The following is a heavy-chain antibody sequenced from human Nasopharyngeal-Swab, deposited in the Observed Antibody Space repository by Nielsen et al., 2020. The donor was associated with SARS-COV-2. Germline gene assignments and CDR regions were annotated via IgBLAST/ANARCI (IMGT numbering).Heavy chain of an antibody. J-gene: IGHJ5*02. V-gene: IGHV4-34*01. Sequence: SETLSLTCAVYGGSFSGHQWSWVRQPPGKGLEWIGYICHNSGTSYNPSLKSRVTMFMDTSKNQFSLRLRSVTAADTAVYYCAKEGATGWFDPWGQGTLVTVSS. CDR1: GGSFSGHQ. CDR3: AKEGATGWFDP. CDR2: ICHNSGT.